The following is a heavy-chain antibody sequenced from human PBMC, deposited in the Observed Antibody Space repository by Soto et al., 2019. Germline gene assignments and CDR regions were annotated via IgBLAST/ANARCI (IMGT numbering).Heavy chain of an antibody. D-gene: IGHD6-19*01. J-gene: IGHJ4*02. CDR2: VSGDAKNT. CDR3: AKTYTSGWYDFDS. Sequence: QAPGKGLEWVSTVSGDAKNTYYADSVKGRFTISRDNSRNTIFLQMNSLRAEETAVYFCAKTYTSGWYDFDSWGTGTLVTVSS. V-gene: IGHV3-23*01.